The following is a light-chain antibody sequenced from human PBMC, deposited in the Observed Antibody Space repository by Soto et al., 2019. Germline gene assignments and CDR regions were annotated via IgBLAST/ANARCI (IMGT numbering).Light chain of an antibody. V-gene: IGLV2-14*01. CDR3: SSYPPTSSHHLV. J-gene: IGLJ2*01. CDR1: SSDVGGYNF. Sequence: QSALTQPASVSGSPGQSVTISCTGTSSDVGGYNFVSWYQQKPGKAPQFIIYDVSNRPSGVSNRFSGSKSGNTASLTISGLQAEDEADYFCSSYPPTSSHHLVFGGGTKLTVL. CDR2: DVS.